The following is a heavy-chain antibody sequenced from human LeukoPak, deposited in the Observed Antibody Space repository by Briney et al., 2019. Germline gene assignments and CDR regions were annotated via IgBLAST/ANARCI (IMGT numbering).Heavy chain of an antibody. CDR3: ARDGIAARPSWYFDL. D-gene: IGHD6-6*01. CDR2: IYSGGST. J-gene: IGHJ2*01. CDR1: GFTVSSNY. V-gene: IGHV3-53*01. Sequence: GGSLRLSCAASGFTVSSNYMSWVRQAPGKGLEWVSVIYSGGSTYYADSVKGRFTISRDNSKNTLYLQMNSLRAEDTAVYYCARDGIAARPSWYFDLWGRGTLVTVSS.